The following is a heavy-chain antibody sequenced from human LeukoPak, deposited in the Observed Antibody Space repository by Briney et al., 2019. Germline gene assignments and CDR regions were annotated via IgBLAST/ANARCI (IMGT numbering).Heavy chain of an antibody. CDR3: ARDLSAAAGTSGYIRRGFDP. J-gene: IGHJ5*02. CDR2: IYTSGST. CDR1: GGSISSGSYF. V-gene: IGHV4-61*02. Sequence: PSQTLSLTCTVSGGSISSGSYFWSWIRQPAGKGLEWIGRIYTSGSTNYNPSLKSRVTISVDTSKNQFSLKLSSVTAADTAVYYCARDLSAAAGTSGYIRRGFDPWGQGTLVTVSS. D-gene: IGHD6-13*01.